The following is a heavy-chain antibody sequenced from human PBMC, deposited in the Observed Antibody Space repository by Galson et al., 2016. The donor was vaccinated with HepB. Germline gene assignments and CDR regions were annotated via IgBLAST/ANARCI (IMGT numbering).Heavy chain of an antibody. D-gene: IGHD6-19*01. CDR2: ISSSSGVL. V-gene: IGHV3-48*02. J-gene: IGHJ3*02. CDR3: ARMRYSSGWLDGFDI. Sequence: SLRLSCAASGFTFSSFSMNWVRQAPGKGLEWVSYISSSSGVLYYADSVKGRFTISRDNAKNSLYLQMNSLRDEDTAVYYCARMRYSSGWLDGFDIWGQGTMVTVSS. CDR1: GFTFSSFS.